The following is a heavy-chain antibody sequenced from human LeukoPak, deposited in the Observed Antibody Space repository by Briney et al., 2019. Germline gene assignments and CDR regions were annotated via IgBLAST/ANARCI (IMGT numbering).Heavy chain of an antibody. CDR1: GYIFTGYF. V-gene: IGHV1-2*06. CDR3: ARGPAWGFDY. J-gene: IGHJ4*02. CDR2: INPNSGDT. D-gene: IGHD1-26*01. Sequence: ASVKVSCKASGYIFTGYFIHWVRQAPGQGLEWMGRINPNSGDTNYAQKFQGRVTMTRDTSISTAYMELSRLRSDDTAVYYCARGPAWGFDYWGQGTLVTVSS.